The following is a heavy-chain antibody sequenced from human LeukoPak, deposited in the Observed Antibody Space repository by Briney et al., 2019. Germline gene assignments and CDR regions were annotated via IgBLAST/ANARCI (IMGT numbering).Heavy chain of an antibody. CDR3: ARDNDIAVAGGLPKLFDY. CDR2: ISSGSSYI. Sequence: PGGFLRLSCAASGLTFSSYSMNWVRQAPGKGLEWVSSISSGSSYIYYADSVKGRFTISRDNAKNSLYLQMNSLRAEDTAVYYCARDNDIAVAGGLPKLFDYWGQGTLVTVSS. J-gene: IGHJ4*02. V-gene: IGHV3-21*01. D-gene: IGHD6-19*01. CDR1: GLTFSSYS.